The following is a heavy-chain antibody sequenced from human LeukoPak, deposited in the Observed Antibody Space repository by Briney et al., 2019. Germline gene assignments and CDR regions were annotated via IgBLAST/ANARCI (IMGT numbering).Heavy chain of an antibody. J-gene: IGHJ4*02. CDR1: GFMFSNYW. Sequence: GGSLRLSCAGSGFMFSNYWMTWARQAPGKGLEWVANIKQDGSEKYYVDSVRGRFTISRDNAKNSLYLQMNSLRAEDTAVYYCAREGDTYYYVAYWGQGTLVTVSS. D-gene: IGHD2-21*02. CDR3: AREGDTYYYVAY. V-gene: IGHV3-7*01. CDR2: IKQDGSEK.